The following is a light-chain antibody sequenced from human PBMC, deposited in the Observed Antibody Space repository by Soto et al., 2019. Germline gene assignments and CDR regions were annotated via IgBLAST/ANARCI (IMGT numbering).Light chain of an antibody. J-gene: IGKJ1*01. CDR2: GAS. Sequence: EIVITQSAAALSVSPGEGATLSCRASQGIGNTLAWYQQKPGQTPRLLIYGASIRATGVPARFSGSGSGTDFTLTINSLQSEDFATYYCQQSYSTPRTFGQGTKVDIK. CDR3: QQSYSTPRT. V-gene: IGKV3-15*01. CDR1: QGIGNT.